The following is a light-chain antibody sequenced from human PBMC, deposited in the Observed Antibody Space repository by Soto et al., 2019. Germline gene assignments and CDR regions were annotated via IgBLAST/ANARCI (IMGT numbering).Light chain of an antibody. CDR2: AAS. CDR1: QGISSR. CDR3: QQSNSFPLT. J-gene: IGKJ4*01. V-gene: IGKV1-12*01. Sequence: DIQMTQSPSSVSASVGDRVTITCRASQGISSRLAWYQQKPGKAPNLLIYAASSLQSGVPSRFSESGSETDFTLTIASLQPEDFATYYCQQSNSFPLTSGGGTKVEIK.